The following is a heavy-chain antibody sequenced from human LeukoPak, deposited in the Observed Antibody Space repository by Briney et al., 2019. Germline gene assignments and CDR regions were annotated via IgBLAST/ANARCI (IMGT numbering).Heavy chain of an antibody. CDR3: ARSGFGGSSWFHDYRIDV. CDR1: GGSISKYC. V-gene: IGHV4-59*01. J-gene: IGHJ6*02. CDR2: MFYSGTT. Sequence: SQSLSLACLVSGGSISKYCRSWIRQPPGKGLEWIGCMFYSGTTYYNPSLKSRVTMSVDMSKNQFSLWLSAVSAGDTDVYYCARSGFGGSSWFHDYRIDVWGQGTTVTVSS. D-gene: IGHD6-13*01.